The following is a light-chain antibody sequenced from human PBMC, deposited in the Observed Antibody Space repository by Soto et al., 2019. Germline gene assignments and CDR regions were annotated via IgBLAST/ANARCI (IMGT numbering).Light chain of an antibody. CDR1: QFVSKK. Sequence: EIVMTQSPATLSVSPGDRATLSCRASQFVSKKLVWYQLKPGQAPRLLIYDASTRATGIPARFSGSGFGTEFTLTISRLQSEDFAVYYCQQYNDWPPLTFGGGTKVEIK. CDR2: DAS. CDR3: QQYNDWPPLT. J-gene: IGKJ4*01. V-gene: IGKV3-15*01.